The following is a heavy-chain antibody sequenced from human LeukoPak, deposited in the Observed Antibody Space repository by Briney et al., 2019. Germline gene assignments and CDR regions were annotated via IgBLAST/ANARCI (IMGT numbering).Heavy chain of an antibody. J-gene: IGHJ4*02. D-gene: IGHD5-18*01. CDR1: GFTFSDYY. CDR2: ISSSGRTT. CDR3: ARGGSDTAMVFDY. Sequence: GGCLRLSCAASGFTFSDYYMSWIRQAPGKGLEWGSFISSSGRTTYYADSVKGRFTISRDNAKNSLYLQMNSLRAEDTAVYYCARGGSDTAMVFDYWGQGTLVTVSS. V-gene: IGHV3-11*04.